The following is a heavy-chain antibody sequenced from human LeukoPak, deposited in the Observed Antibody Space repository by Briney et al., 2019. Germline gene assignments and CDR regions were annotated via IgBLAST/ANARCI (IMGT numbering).Heavy chain of an antibody. Sequence: GGSLGLSCEASGFTFSSYAMSWVRQAPGRGLEWVSAISKSGGNTYYADSVKGRFTISRDNSKNTQYLQMNSLRAEDTAVYYCATSWGPDTSTSRWGRDGVDVWGQGTTVTVSS. CDR3: ATSWGPDTSTSRWGRDGVDV. V-gene: IGHV3-23*01. CDR1: GFTFSSYA. CDR2: ISKSGGNT. D-gene: IGHD3-16*01. J-gene: IGHJ6*02.